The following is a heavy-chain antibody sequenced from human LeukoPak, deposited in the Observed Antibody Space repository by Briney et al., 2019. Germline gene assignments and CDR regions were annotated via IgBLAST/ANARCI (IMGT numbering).Heavy chain of an antibody. D-gene: IGHD3-9*01. CDR2: INPNSGGT. V-gene: IGHV1-2*02. Sequence: ASVKVSCKASGYTFTGYYMHWVRQAPGQGLEWMGWINPNSGGTNYAQKFQGRVTMTRDTSISTAYMELSRLRSDDTAVYYCARDIESRIFDWSSQRVPFDYWGQGTLVTVSS. CDR3: ARDIESRIFDWSSQRVPFDY. J-gene: IGHJ4*02. CDR1: GYTFTGYY.